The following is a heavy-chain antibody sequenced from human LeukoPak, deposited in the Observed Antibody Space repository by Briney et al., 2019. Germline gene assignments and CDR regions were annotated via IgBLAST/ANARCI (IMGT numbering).Heavy chain of an antibody. D-gene: IGHD3-9*01. CDR3: AKSYPPSYDILTGYYLSYYFDY. V-gene: IGHV3-23*01. J-gene: IGHJ4*02. CDR1: GFTFSTNA. CDR2: ISGSGGST. Sequence: GGSLRLSCVTSGFTFSTNAIDWVRQAPGKGLEWVSAISGSGGSTYYADSVKGRFTISRDNSKNTLYLQMNSLRAEDTAVYYCAKSYPPSYDILTGYYLSYYFDYWGQGTLVTVSS.